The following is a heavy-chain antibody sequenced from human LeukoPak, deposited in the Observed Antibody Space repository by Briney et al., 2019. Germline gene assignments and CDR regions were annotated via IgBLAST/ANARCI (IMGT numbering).Heavy chain of an antibody. Sequence: ASVKVSCKTSGYTFNIYYIHWVRQAPGRGLEWMGIINPSGGSTTYAQKFQGRVTMTRDTSTTTVYMELNNLKSEDTAVHYCARDGSPARFDYWGHGTLVTVSS. D-gene: IGHD6-13*01. CDR1: GYTFNIYY. CDR3: ARDGSPARFDY. J-gene: IGHJ4*01. CDR2: INPSGGST. V-gene: IGHV1-46*02.